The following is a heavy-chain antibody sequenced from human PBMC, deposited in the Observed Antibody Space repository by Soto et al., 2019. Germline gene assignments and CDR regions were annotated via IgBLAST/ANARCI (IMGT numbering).Heavy chain of an antibody. Sequence: QVQLVQSGAEVKKPGASVKVSCKASGYTFTSYDINWVRQAPGHGLEWVGWMNPTSGNSGYAQKFQGRVTMTMSTSISTTYLELSSLTTEDTAVFYFGRAGGTYDSTWLYSYYSAFWGQGTLVTVSS. J-gene: IGHJ4*02. D-gene: IGHD3-22*01. CDR1: GYTFTSYD. CDR3: GRAGGTYDSTWLYSYYSAF. V-gene: IGHV1-8*01. CDR2: MNPTSGNS.